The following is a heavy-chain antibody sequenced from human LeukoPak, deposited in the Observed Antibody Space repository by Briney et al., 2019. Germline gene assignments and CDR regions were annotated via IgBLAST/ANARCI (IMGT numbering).Heavy chain of an antibody. CDR3: ARVHSRSYHEMGY. CDR2: ISYDGSNK. Sequence: PGGSLRLSCAASGFTFSNYAMHWVRQAPGKGLEWVAVISYDGSNKYYADSVKGRFTISRDNSKNTLYLQVNSLRPEDTAMYFCARVHSRSYHEMGYWGQGTLVTVSS. V-gene: IGHV3-30-3*01. J-gene: IGHJ4*02. D-gene: IGHD1-26*01. CDR1: GFTFSNYA.